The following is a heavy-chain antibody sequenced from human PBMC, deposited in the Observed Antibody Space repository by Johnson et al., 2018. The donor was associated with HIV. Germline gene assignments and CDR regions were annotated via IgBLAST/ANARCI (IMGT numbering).Heavy chain of an antibody. V-gene: IGHV3-43D*03. J-gene: IGHJ3*02. Sequence: VQLVESGGVVVQPGGSLRLSCAASGFTFDDYAMHWVRQAPGKGLEWVSLISWDGGSTYYADSVKGRFTISRDNSKNSLYLQMNSLRAEDTALYYCGKGQSRYLVDAFDIWGHGTKVTVSS. CDR2: ISWDGGST. D-gene: IGHD3-22*01. CDR1: GFTFDDYA. CDR3: GKGQSRYLVDAFDI.